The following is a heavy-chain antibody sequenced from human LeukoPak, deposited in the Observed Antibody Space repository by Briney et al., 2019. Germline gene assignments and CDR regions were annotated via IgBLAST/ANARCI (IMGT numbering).Heavy chain of an antibody. J-gene: IGHJ3*02. V-gene: IGHV3-21*01. CDR2: ISSSYSYV. CDR1: GFTFSSYT. CDR3: ARDPTSSWETAFDI. D-gene: IGHD1-26*01. Sequence: GGSLRLSCAASGFTFSSYTMNWVRQAPGKGLEWVSSISSSYSYVYYADSVKGRFTISRDDAKNSLYLQMNSLRAEDTVVYYCARDPTSSWETAFDIWGQGTMVIVSS.